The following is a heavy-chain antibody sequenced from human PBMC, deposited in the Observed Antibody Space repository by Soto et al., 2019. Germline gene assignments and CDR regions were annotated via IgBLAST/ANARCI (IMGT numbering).Heavy chain of an antibody. CDR2: VSGSGGST. V-gene: IGHV3-23*01. CDR3: AKDILRWAFDF. Sequence: PGGSLRLSCAASGFTFSSYAMSWVRQAPGKGLEWISAVSGSGGSTYYADSVSGRFTISRDKSKNTLYLQMNSLRVEDTAIYYCAKDILRWAFDFWGQGTMVTVSS. CDR1: GFTFSSYA. D-gene: IGHD2-15*01. J-gene: IGHJ3*01.